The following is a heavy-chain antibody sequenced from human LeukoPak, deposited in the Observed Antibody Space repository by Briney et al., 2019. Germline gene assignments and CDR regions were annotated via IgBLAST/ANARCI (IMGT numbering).Heavy chain of an antibody. CDR2: VNTNTGNP. J-gene: IGHJ3*02. Sequence: ASVKVSCKASGYTFTSYAMNWVRQAPGQGLEWMGWVNTNTGNPTYAQGFTGRFVFSLDTSVSTAYLQISSLKAEDTAVYYCARDMSIATPWKEGDDAFDIWGQGTMVTVSS. CDR1: GYTFTSYA. D-gene: IGHD6-6*01. V-gene: IGHV7-4-1*02. CDR3: ARDMSIATPWKEGDDAFDI.